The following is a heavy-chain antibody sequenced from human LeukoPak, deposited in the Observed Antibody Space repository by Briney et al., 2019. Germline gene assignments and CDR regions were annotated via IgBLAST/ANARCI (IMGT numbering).Heavy chain of an antibody. CDR1: GGTFSSYA. V-gene: IGHV1-69*13. CDR2: IIPIFGTA. J-gene: IGHJ4*02. D-gene: IGHD2-15*01. CDR3: ARDGVAEGYFDY. Sequence: GASVKVSCKASGGTFSSYAISWVRQAPGQGLEWMGGIIPIFGTANYAQKFQGRVTITADESTSTAYMELSSLRSEDTAVYYCARDGVAEGYFDYWGQGTLVTVSS.